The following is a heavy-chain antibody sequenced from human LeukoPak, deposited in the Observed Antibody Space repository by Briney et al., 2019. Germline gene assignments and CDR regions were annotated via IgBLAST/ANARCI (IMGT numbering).Heavy chain of an antibody. CDR2: ISYDGSNK. Sequence: PGGSLRLSCAASGFTFSSYGMHWVRQAPGKGLEWVAVISYDGSNKYYADSVKGRFTISRDNSKNTLYLQMNSLRVEDTAVYYCARDQWLLLGGDYWGQGTLVTVSS. CDR1: GFTFSSYG. J-gene: IGHJ4*02. D-gene: IGHD6-19*01. V-gene: IGHV3-30*03. CDR3: ARDQWLLLGGDY.